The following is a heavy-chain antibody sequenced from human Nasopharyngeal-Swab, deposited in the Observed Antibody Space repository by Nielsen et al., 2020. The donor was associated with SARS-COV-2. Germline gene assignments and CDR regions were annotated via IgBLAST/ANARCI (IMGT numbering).Heavy chain of an antibody. CDR3: ARVGDTAMAPVSY. CDR2: INHSGST. Sequence: SETLSLTCTVSGDSITNYYWSWIRQPPGKELEWIGEINHSGSTNYNPSLKSRVTISVDTSKNQFSLELSSVTAADTAVYYCARVGDTAMAPVSYWGQGTLVTVSS. V-gene: IGHV4-59*12. CDR1: GDSITNYY. J-gene: IGHJ4*02. D-gene: IGHD5-18*01.